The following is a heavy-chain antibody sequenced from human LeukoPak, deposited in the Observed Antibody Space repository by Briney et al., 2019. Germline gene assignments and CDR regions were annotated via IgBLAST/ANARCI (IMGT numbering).Heavy chain of an antibody. D-gene: IGHD4-23*01. CDR2: IYSGGST. CDR1: GFTVSSNY. V-gene: IGHV3-53*01. J-gene: IGHJ4*02. Sequence: GGSLRLSCAASGFTVSSNYMSWVRQAPGKGLEWVSVIYSGGSTYYADSVKGRFTISRDNSKNTLYLQMNSLRAEDTAVYYCARGAPGPVVNFDYWGQGTLVTVSS. CDR3: ARGAPGPVVNFDY.